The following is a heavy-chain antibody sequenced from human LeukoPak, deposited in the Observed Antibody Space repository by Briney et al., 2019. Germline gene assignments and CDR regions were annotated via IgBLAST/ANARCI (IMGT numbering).Heavy chain of an antibody. D-gene: IGHD5/OR15-5a*01. CDR2: IWYDGSDK. V-gene: IGHV3-33*01. CDR1: GFTFSTYG. CDR3: VRDVWDY. Sequence: PGRSLRLSCAASGFTFSTYGMHWVRQAPGKGLEWVAVIWYDGSDKYYADSVKGRFTISRDNSKNMLYLQTNSLRAEDTALYYCVRDVWDYWGQGTLVTVSS. J-gene: IGHJ4*02.